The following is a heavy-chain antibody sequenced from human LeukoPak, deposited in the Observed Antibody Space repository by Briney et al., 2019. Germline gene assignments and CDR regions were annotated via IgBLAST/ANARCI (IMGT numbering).Heavy chain of an antibody. D-gene: IGHD3-3*01. CDR3: ARDGDYDFWSGYYNPWWFDP. V-gene: IGHV3-21*01. J-gene: IGHJ5*02. CDR2: ISSSSSYI. CDR1: GFTFSSYS. Sequence: GGSLRLSCAASGFTFSSYSMNWVRQAPGKGLEWVSSISSSSSYIYYADSVKGRFTISRDNAKNSLYLQMNSLRAEDTAVYYCARDGDYDFWSGYYNPWWFDPWGQGTLVTVSS.